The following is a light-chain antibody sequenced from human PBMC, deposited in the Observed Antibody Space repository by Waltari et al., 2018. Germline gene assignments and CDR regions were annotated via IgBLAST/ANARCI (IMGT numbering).Light chain of an antibody. J-gene: IGLJ2*01. CDR1: SSNIGRNS. CDR2: SSS. Sequence: QSVLTQPPSASGTPGQRVTISCSGTSSNIGRNSVNWYQQLPGMAPKLLIYSSSQRRSGVPDRFSASKSGTSATLAISGPQSEDEADYYCAAWDDSLTLVVFGGGTKLTVL. V-gene: IGLV1-44*01. CDR3: AAWDDSLTLVV.